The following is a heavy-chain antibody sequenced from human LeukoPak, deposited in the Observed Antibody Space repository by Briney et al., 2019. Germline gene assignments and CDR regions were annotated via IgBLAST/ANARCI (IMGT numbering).Heavy chain of an antibody. CDR3: ARGLAGLVAAPIDY. CDR1: GFTFSSYG. Sequence: GRSLRLSCAASGFTFSSYGMHWVRQAPGKGLEGVAVIWYDGSNKYYADSVKGRFTISRDNSKNTLYLQMNSLRAEDTAVYYCARGLAGLVAAPIDYWGQGTLVTVSS. CDR2: IWYDGSNK. J-gene: IGHJ4*02. D-gene: IGHD2-15*01. V-gene: IGHV3-33*01.